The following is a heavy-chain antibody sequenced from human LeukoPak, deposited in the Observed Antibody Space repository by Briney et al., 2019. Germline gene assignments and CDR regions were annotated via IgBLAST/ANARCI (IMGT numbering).Heavy chain of an antibody. CDR2: ISWNSGSI. D-gene: IGHD3-10*01. J-gene: IGHJ4*02. Sequence: GRSLRLSCAASGFTFDDYAMHWVRQAPGKGLEWVSGISWNSGSIGYADSVKGRFTISRDNAKNTLYLQMNSLRAEDTAVYYCARGAYLAYYFDYWGQGSLVSVSP. CDR3: ARGAYLAYYFDY. V-gene: IGHV3-9*01. CDR1: GFTFDDYA.